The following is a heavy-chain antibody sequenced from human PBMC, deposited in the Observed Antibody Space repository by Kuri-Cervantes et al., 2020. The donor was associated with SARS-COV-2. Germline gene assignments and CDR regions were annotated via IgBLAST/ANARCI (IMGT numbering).Heavy chain of an antibody. CDR3: ARGYYDFWSGSPWGSMDV. CDR2: VYYSGRT. D-gene: IGHD3-3*01. J-gene: IGHJ6*02. V-gene: IGHV4-59*08. Sequence: SETLSLTCTVSGGSIKSYYWSWIRQPPGKGLEWIGGVYYSGRTSYNPSLKSRVTISVDTSKNQFSLKLSSVTAADTAVYYCARGYYDFWSGSPWGSMDVWGQGTTVTVSS. CDR1: GGSIKSYY.